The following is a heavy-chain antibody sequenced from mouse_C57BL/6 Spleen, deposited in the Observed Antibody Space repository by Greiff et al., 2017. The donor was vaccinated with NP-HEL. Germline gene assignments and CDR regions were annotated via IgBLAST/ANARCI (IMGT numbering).Heavy chain of an antibody. CDR3: ARRELTTVVFVY. CDR2: IDPSDSYT. Sequence: VQLQQPGAELVMPGASVKLSCKASGYTFTSYWMHWVKQRPGHGLEWIGEIDPSDSYTNYNQKFKGKSTLTVDKSSSTAYMQLSSLTSEDSAVYYCARRELTTVVFVYWAHGTTLTVSS. D-gene: IGHD1-1*01. CDR1: GYTFTSYW. J-gene: IGHJ2*01. V-gene: IGHV1-69*01.